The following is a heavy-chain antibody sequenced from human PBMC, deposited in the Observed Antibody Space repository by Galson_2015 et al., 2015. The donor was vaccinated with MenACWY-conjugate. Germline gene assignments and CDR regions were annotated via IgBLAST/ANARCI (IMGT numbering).Heavy chain of an antibody. D-gene: IGHD3-3*02. CDR2: IKSNIDGGTT. J-gene: IGHJ4*02. Sequence: SLRLSCAASGFAFSRAWMNWVRQAPGKGLEWVGRIKSNIDGGTTAYAAPVKGRFTISRDDSEDTVILEINSLKIEDTAVYYCTTAPSHSDNCGQGTVDTVTS. V-gene: IGHV3-15*07. CDR3: TTAPSHSDN. CDR1: GFAFSRAW.